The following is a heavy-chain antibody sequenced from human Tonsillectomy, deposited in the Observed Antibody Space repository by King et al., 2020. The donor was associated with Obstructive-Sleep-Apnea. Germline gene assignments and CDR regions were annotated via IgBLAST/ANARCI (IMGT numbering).Heavy chain of an antibody. V-gene: IGHV4-59*08. D-gene: IGHD3-22*01. CDR1: GGSISTYY. Sequence: QLQESGPGLVKPSETLSLTCTVSGGSISTYYWSWIRQPPGKGLEWIGNIYYSGYTNYNPSLKSRFTISVDTSKNQFSLNLSSVTAADTAFYYCARGGYYYFDYWGQGTLATVSS. CDR3: ARGGYYYFDY. CDR2: IYYSGYT. J-gene: IGHJ4*02.